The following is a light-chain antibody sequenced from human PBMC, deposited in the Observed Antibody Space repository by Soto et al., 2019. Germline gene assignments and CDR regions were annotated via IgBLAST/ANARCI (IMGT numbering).Light chain of an antibody. CDR3: LQDYNYPWT. CDR1: QGIRND. Sequence: AIQMTQAPSSLSASVGDRVTITCRASQGIRNDLGWYQQKPGKAPKLLIYAPSSLQSGVPSRVSGSGSGTDFTLTISSLQPEDFATYDCLQDYNYPWTFGQGTKVEIK. CDR2: APS. V-gene: IGKV1-6*01. J-gene: IGKJ1*01.